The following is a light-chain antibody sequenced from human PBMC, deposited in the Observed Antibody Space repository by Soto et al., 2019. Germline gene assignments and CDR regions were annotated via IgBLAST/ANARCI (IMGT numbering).Light chain of an antibody. V-gene: IGKV3-11*01. Sequence: EIVLTQCPGTLSLSPGERATLSCRASQSVSSDLAWDQQKPGQAPRLLIYDASNRATGIPARFSGSGSGTDFTLTISSLEPEDFAVYYCQQRSSWPITFGQGTRLEI. CDR3: QQRSSWPIT. CDR1: QSVSSD. CDR2: DAS. J-gene: IGKJ5*01.